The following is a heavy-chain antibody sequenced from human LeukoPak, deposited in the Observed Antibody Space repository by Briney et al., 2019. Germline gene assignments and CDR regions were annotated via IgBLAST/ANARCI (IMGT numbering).Heavy chain of an antibody. CDR3: ARLYFDSSVSYSIDSFDI. CDR2: IYSSGTT. J-gene: IGHJ3*02. D-gene: IGHD3-22*01. V-gene: IGHV4-4*07. CDR1: GGSISSYY. Sequence: SETLSLTCTVSGGSISSYYWSWIRQPAGKGLEWIGRIYSSGTTNYNPSFKSRVTMSVDTSKNQFSLKLSSVTAADTAVYYCARLYFDSSVSYSIDSFDIWGQGTMVTVSS.